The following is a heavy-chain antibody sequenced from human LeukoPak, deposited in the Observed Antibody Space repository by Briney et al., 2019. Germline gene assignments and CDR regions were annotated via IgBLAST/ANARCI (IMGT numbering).Heavy chain of an antibody. J-gene: IGHJ4*02. Sequence: GGSLGLSCAASGFTFSNYWMSWVRQAPGKGLEWLSYITSGGSTIYYADSVKGRFTISRDNAKNSLYLQMNSLRAGDTAVYYCARSSYFDYWGRGTLVAVSS. D-gene: IGHD1-26*01. V-gene: IGHV3-11*04. CDR1: GFTFSNYW. CDR2: ITSGGSTI. CDR3: ARSSYFDY.